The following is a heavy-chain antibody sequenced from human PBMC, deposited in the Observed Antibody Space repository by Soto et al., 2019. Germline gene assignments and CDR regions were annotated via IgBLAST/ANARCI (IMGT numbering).Heavy chain of an antibody. CDR1: GGSISSGGYY. CDR3: AMIPVRFSTFYHYMDV. V-gene: IGHV4-31*03. CDR2: IYYSGST. D-gene: IGHD3-3*01. J-gene: IGHJ6*03. Sequence: SETLSLTCTVSGGSISSGGYYWSWIRQHPGKGLEWIGYIYYSGSTYYNPSLKSRVIISADTSKNQFSLKLSSVTAADAAVYYCAMIPVRFSTFYHYMDVWGKGTTVTVSS.